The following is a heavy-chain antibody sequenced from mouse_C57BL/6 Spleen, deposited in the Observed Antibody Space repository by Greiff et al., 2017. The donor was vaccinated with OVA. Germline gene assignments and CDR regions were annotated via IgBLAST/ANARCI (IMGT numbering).Heavy chain of an antibody. Sequence: EVQLQQSGPELVKPGASVKISCKASGYTFTDYYMNWVKQSHGKSLEWIGDINPNNGGTSYNQKFKGKATLTVDKSSSTAYMELRSLTSEDSAVYYCARSITTVVATSRYFDVWGTGTTVTVSS. D-gene: IGHD1-1*01. CDR3: ARSITTVVATSRYFDV. CDR1: GYTFTDYY. V-gene: IGHV1-26*01. CDR2: INPNNGGT. J-gene: IGHJ1*03.